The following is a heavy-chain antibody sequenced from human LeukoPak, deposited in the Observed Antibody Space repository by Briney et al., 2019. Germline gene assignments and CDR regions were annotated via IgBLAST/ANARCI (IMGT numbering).Heavy chain of an antibody. CDR2: ISARNGDT. Sequence: ASVKVSCKASDYTFTSSGITWVRQAPGQGLEWMGWISARNGDTKYAQMVQDRINMTTDTSATTAYMELRSLRSDDTAVYFCARLGYGSNHFDYWGQGTLVTVSS. CDR3: ARLGYGSNHFDY. J-gene: IGHJ4*02. CDR1: DYTFTSSG. D-gene: IGHD3-22*01. V-gene: IGHV1-18*01.